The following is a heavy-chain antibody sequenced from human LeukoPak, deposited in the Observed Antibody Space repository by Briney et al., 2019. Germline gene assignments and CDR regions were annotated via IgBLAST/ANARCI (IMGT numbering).Heavy chain of an antibody. Sequence: HRASVKVSCKVSGYTLTELSMHWVRQAPGKGLEWMGGFDPEDGETIYAQKFQGRVTMTEDTSTDTAYMELSSLRSEDTAVYYCARGGYSSDPYRLWGYWGQGTLVTVSS. CDR2: FDPEDGET. D-gene: IGHD6-19*01. V-gene: IGHV1-24*01. CDR3: ARGGYSSDPYRLWGY. J-gene: IGHJ4*02. CDR1: GYTLTELS.